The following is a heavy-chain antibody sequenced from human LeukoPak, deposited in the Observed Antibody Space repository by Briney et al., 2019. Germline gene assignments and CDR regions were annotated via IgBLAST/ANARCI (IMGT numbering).Heavy chain of an antibody. Sequence: GASVKVSCKASGYTFTNYFMHWVRQAPGQGLEWMGMINTSKSTATYAQKYQGRVTMTWDTSTSTGYMQMSSLRAEDTAIYYCARDTYYGSGSHPTGRDGMDVWGQGTSVTVSS. V-gene: IGHV1-46*01. J-gene: IGHJ6*02. CDR2: INTSKSTA. D-gene: IGHD3-10*01. CDR1: GYTFTNYF. CDR3: ARDTYYGSGSHPTGRDGMDV.